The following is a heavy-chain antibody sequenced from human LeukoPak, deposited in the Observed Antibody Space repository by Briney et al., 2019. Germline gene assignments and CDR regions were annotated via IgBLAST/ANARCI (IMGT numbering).Heavy chain of an antibody. Sequence: SETLSLTCDVYGGSFSGFYWNWIRQPPGKGLEWIGEIDHSGSTNYNPSLKSRVTISVDTSKNQFSLKLSSVTAADTAVYHCARIYDRGSGGGDDYWGQGTLVTVSS. J-gene: IGHJ4*02. D-gene: IGHD3-10*01. CDR3: ARIYDRGSGGGDDY. CDR2: IDHSGST. V-gene: IGHV4-34*01. CDR1: GGSFSGFY.